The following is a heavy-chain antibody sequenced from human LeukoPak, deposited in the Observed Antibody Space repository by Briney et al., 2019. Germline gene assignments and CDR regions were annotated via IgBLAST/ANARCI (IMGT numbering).Heavy chain of an antibody. CDR3: VRGYSGYPYYLDY. Sequence: SEALSLTCTVSGGSISGYYWTWIRQPPGKGLEWIGYISYSGSTSSHPSLKSRVTISLDTSKNQFSLKLTSVTAADTAVYYCVRGYSGYPYYLDYWGQGTLVTVSS. CDR2: ISYSGST. J-gene: IGHJ4*02. D-gene: IGHD5-12*01. CDR1: GGSISGYY. V-gene: IGHV4-59*08.